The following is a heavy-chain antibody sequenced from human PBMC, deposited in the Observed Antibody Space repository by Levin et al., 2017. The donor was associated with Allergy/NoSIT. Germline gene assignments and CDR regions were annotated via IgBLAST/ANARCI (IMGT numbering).Heavy chain of an antibody. V-gene: IGHV4-39*07. CDR1: GGSISSSSYY. D-gene: IGHD3-3*01. J-gene: IGHJ4*02. Sequence: SETLSLTCTVSGGSISSSSYYWGWIRQPPGKGLEWIGSIYYSGSTYYNPSLKSRVTISVDTSKNQFSLKLSSVTAADTAVYYCARGVTIFGVVISEYYFDYWGQGTLVTVSS. CDR2: IYYSGST. CDR3: ARGVTIFGVVISEYYFDY.